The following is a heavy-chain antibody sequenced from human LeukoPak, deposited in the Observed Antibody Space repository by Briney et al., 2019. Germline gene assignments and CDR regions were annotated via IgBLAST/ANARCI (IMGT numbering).Heavy chain of an antibody. J-gene: IGHJ4*02. CDR1: GFTFSSYA. CDR2: INWNGGST. Sequence: PGGSLRLSCAASGFTFSSYAMSWVRQAPGKGLEWVSGINWNGGSTGYADSVKGRFTISRDNAKNSLYLQMNSLRAEDTALYYCARVVIAATSGSDYWGQGTLVTVSS. D-gene: IGHD6-13*01. CDR3: ARVVIAATSGSDY. V-gene: IGHV3-20*04.